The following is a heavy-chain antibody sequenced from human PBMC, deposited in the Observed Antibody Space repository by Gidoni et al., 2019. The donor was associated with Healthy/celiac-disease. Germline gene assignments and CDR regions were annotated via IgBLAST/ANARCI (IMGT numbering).Heavy chain of an antibody. Sequence: EVQLVESGGGLVKPGGSLRLSCAASGFTFSNAWISWVRQAPGKGLEWVGRIKSKTDGGTTDYAAPVKGRFTISRDDSKNTLYLQMNSLKTEDTAVYYCTTAPLGAAAGRRRYYFDYWGQGTLVTVSS. J-gene: IGHJ4*02. CDR1: GFTFSNAW. D-gene: IGHD6-13*01. V-gene: IGHV3-15*01. CDR3: TTAPLGAAAGRRRYYFDY. CDR2: IKSKTDGGTT.